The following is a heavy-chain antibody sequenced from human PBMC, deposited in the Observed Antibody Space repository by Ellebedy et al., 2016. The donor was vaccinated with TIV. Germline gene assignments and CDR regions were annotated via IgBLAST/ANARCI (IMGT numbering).Heavy chain of an antibody. J-gene: IGHJ6*02. Sequence: GESLKISCAASGFTLSSYWMNWVRQAPGKGLECVAGISHDGRNYKHADSVKGRFTISRDNAKNSLYLQMNSLRAEDTAVYYCARSHGSGSYYKHPTNRIGMDVWGQGTTVTVSS. V-gene: IGHV3-7*03. CDR1: GFTLSSYW. CDR2: ISHDGRNY. CDR3: ARSHGSGSYYKHPTNRIGMDV. D-gene: IGHD3-10*01.